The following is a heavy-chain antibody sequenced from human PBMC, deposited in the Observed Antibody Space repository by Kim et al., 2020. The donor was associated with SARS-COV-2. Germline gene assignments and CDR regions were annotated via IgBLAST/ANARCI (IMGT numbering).Heavy chain of an antibody. CDR2: IDWDDDK. Sequence: SGPTLVKPTQTLTLTCTFSGFSLSTSGMCVSWIRQPPGKALEWLARIDWDDDKYYSTSLKTRLTISKDTSKNQVVLTMTNMDPVDTATYYCARDYYDILTGYTRFFDYWGQGTLVTVSS. D-gene: IGHD3-9*01. V-gene: IGHV2-70*11. CDR3: ARDYYDILTGYTRFFDY. J-gene: IGHJ4*02. CDR1: GFSLSTSGMC.